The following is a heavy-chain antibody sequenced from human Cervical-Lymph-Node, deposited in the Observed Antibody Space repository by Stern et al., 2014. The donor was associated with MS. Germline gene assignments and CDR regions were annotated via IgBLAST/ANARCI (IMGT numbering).Heavy chain of an antibody. V-gene: IGHV1-18*01. CDR2: ISAYNGNK. CDR1: GYTFTSYG. CDR3: ARESAFGSWEFNWFDP. D-gene: IGHD6-13*01. Sequence: VQLVESGAEVKKPGASVKVSCKASGYTFTSYGISWVRQAPGQGLEWMGWISAYNGNKNYAQKLQGRVTMTTDTSTSTAYMELRSLRSDDTAVYYCARESAFGSWEFNWFDPWGQGTPVTVSS. J-gene: IGHJ5*02.